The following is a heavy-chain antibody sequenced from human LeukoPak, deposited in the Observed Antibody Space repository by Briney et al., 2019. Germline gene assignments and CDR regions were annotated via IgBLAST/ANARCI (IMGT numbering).Heavy chain of an antibody. D-gene: IGHD1-26*01. V-gene: IGHV4-34*01. Sequence: PSETLSLTRAVYGGSFSGYYWSWIRQPPGKGLEWIGEINHSGSTNYNPSLKSRVTISVDTSKNQFSLKLSSVTAADTAVYYCARVVGHDAFDIWGQGTMVTVSS. J-gene: IGHJ3*02. CDR3: ARVVGHDAFDI. CDR2: INHSGST. CDR1: GGSFSGYY.